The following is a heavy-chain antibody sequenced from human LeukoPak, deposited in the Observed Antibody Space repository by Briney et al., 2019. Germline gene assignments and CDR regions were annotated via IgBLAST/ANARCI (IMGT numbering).Heavy chain of an antibody. Sequence: GASVKVSCKVSGYTLTELSMHWVRQAPGKGLEWMGGFDPEDGETIYAQKFQGRVTMTEDTSTDTAYMELSSPRSEDTAVYYCATTQGVGATFFDYWGQGTLVTVSS. CDR1: GYTLTELS. V-gene: IGHV1-24*01. CDR2: FDPEDGET. CDR3: ATTQGVGATFFDY. D-gene: IGHD1-26*01. J-gene: IGHJ4*02.